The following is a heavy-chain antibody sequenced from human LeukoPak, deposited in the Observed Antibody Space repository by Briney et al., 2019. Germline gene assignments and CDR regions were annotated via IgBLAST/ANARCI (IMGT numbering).Heavy chain of an antibody. Sequence: PGTSLRLSCAASGFTFSAYAMHWVRQAPGKGLEGVAVISYDGSNKYYADSVKGRFTISGDKSKDTLYLQMKSLRPEDTAVYYCARGPGPIAGAKNPFDIWGQGTMGTVSS. D-gene: IGHD1-26*01. V-gene: IGHV3-30*01. J-gene: IGHJ3*02. CDR1: GFTFSAYA. CDR2: ISYDGSNK. CDR3: ARGPGPIAGAKNPFDI.